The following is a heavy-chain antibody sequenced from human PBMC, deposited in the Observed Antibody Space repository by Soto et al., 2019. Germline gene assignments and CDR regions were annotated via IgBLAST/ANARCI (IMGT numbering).Heavy chain of an antibody. CDR1: GFTFNNYI. J-gene: IGHJ1*01. Sequence: QVRLVESWGGVVQPGRSLRLSCAASGFTFNNYIMHWVRQVPGVGMEWVALISRDESTKTYADSVKGRFTISRDNSKNTKDLHMSSVRSEETAVYYCAREDYSSGYAGAFQNWGQGTLVTVSS. V-gene: IGHV3-30-3*01. CDR3: AREDYSSGYAGAFQN. CDR2: ISRDESTK. D-gene: IGHD3-22*01.